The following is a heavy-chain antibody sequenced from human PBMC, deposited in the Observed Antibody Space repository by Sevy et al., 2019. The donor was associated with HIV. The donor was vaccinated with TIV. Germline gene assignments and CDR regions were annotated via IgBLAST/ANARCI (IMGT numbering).Heavy chain of an antibody. CDR1: GFTFSNAW. Sequence: GGSLRLSCAASGFTFSNAWMSWVRQAPGKGLEWVGRIKSKTDGGTTDYAAPVKGRFTISRDDSKNKLYLQMNSLKTEDTVIYYCTTDSKKRGLCALLDHWGQGTLVTVSS. CDR2: IKSKTDGGTT. J-gene: IGHJ4*02. V-gene: IGHV3-15*01. CDR3: TTDSKKRGLCALLDH. D-gene: IGHD3-10*01.